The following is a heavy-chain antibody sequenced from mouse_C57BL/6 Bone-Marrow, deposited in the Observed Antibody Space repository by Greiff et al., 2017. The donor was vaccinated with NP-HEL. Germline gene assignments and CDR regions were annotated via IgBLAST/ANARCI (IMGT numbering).Heavy chain of an antibody. CDR2: IYPRSGNT. CDR3: ARFNYYGSSYSWFAY. J-gene: IGHJ3*01. V-gene: IGHV1-81*01. D-gene: IGHD1-1*01. CDR1: GYTFTSYG. Sequence: QVQLQQSGAELARPGASVKLSCKASGYTFTSYGISWVKQRTGQGLEWIGAIYPRSGNTYYNEKFKGKATLTADKSSSTAYMELRSLTSEDSAVYFCARFNYYGSSYSWFAYWGQGTLVTVSA.